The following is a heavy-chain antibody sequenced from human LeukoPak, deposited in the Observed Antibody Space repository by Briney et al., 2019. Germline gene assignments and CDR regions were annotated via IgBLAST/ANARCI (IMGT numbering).Heavy chain of an antibody. CDR1: GGTFSTYA. CDR3: ARGGLYYGSGSYPNWFDP. J-gene: IGHJ5*02. Sequence: SVKVSCKASGGTFSTYAISWVRQAPGQGLEWMGGITPILGTANYAQKFQGRVTINADQSTSTAYMELSSLRSEDTAVYYCARGGLYYGSGSYPNWFDPWGQGTLVTVSS. V-gene: IGHV1-69*10. CDR2: ITPILGTA. D-gene: IGHD3-10*01.